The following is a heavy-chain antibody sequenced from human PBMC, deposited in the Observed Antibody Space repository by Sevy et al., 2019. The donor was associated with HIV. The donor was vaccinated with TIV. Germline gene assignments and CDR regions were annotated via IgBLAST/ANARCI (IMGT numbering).Heavy chain of an antibody. CDR1: GGAITSGDYY. J-gene: IGHJ4*02. D-gene: IGHD5-18*01. Sequence: SETLSLTCTVSGGAITSGDYYWNWIRQPPGKGLEWIGYIYHSASIFYNPSLQSRAIISQGTSKNQFSLKLSSVTAADTAVYFCARERGYTYLFMDIWGQGTPVTVSS. CDR3: ARERGYTYLFMDI. V-gene: IGHV4-30-4*01. CDR2: IYHSASI.